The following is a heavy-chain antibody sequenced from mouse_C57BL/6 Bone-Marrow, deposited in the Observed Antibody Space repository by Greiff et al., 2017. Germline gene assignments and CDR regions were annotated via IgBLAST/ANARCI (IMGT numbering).Heavy chain of an antibody. Sequence: QVPLQQPGAELVKPGASVKLSCKASGYTFTSYWMHWVKQRPGQGLEWIGMLHPNSGSTNYNEKFKSQATLTVDTSSITAYLQLLSLTSDDSAVSYCASEILRVAMYWWGQGTSVTVAS. D-gene: IGHD1-1*01. CDR3: ASEILRVAMYW. CDR2: LHPNSGST. V-gene: IGHV1-64*01. CDR1: GYTFTSYW. J-gene: IGHJ4*01.